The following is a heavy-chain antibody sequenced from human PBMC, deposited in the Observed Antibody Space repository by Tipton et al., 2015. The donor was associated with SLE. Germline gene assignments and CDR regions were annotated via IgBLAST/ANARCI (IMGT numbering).Heavy chain of an antibody. D-gene: IGHD2-21*01. V-gene: IGHV3-48*01. CDR2: ISSSSSTI. CDR1: GFTFSSYS. CDR3: AKNWDRGILWCDPDY. Sequence: SLRLSCAASGFTFSSYSMNWVRQAPGKGLEWVSYISSSSSTIYYADSVKGRFTISRDNSKNTLYLQMNSLRAEDTAVYYCAKNWDRGILWCDPDYWGQGTLVTVSS. J-gene: IGHJ4*02.